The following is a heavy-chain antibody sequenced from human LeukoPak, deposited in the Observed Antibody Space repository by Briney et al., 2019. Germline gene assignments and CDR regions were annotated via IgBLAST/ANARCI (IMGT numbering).Heavy chain of an antibody. D-gene: IGHD4-17*01. Sequence: GRSLRLSCAASGFPFSSYGMHWVRQAPGKGLEWVALTWYDGSSKYYADSVKGRFTISRDNSKNTPYLQMNSLRAEDTAVYYCARYYGDSYYFDYWGQGTLVTVSS. CDR3: ARYYGDSYYFDY. J-gene: IGHJ4*02. CDR1: GFPFSSYG. V-gene: IGHV3-33*01. CDR2: TWYDGSSK.